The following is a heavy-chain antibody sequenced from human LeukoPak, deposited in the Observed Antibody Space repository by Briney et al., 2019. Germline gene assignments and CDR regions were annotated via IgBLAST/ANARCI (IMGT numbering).Heavy chain of an antibody. Sequence: GGSLRLSCAASGFTFSNYWMHWVRQAPGKGLVWVSRINSAGSSTSYADSVKGRFTISRDNAKNTLYLQMNSLRAEDTAVYYCAVPPPPGFSYGEDLFDYWGQGTLVTVSS. D-gene: IGHD5-18*01. CDR3: AVPPPPGFSYGEDLFDY. CDR2: INSAGSST. CDR1: GFTFSNYW. V-gene: IGHV3-74*01. J-gene: IGHJ4*02.